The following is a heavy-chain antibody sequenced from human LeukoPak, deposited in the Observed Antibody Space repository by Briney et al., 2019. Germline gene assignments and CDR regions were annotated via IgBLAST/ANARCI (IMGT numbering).Heavy chain of an antibody. CDR3: AARYYDFWSGYYTGDY. V-gene: IGHV4-34*01. Sequence: SETLSLTCGVYGGSFSGYYWSWIRQPPGKGLEWIGEINHSGSTNYNPSLKSRVTISVDTSKNQFSLKLSSVTAADTAVYYCAARYYDFWSGYYTGDYWGQGTLVTVSS. D-gene: IGHD3-3*01. CDR2: INHSGST. J-gene: IGHJ4*02. CDR1: GGSFSGYY.